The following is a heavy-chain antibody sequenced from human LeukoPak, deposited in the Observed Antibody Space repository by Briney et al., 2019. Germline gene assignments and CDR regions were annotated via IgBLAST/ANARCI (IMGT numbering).Heavy chain of an antibody. CDR1: GGSFSGYY. CDR3: ARVRSIVVVPANTRFDY. D-gene: IGHD2-2*01. Sequence: SETLSHICAVYGGSFSGYYWSWIRQPPGKGLEWIGEIIHSGSTNYNPSLKGQVAISVDTYKNQFSLKLRSVTAADTAVYYCARVRSIVVVPANTRFDYWGQGTLVTDSS. J-gene: IGHJ4*02. CDR2: IIHSGST. V-gene: IGHV4-34*12.